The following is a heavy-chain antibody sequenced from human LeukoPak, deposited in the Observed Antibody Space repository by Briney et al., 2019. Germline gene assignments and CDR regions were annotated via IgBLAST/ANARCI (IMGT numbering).Heavy chain of an antibody. J-gene: IGHJ4*02. CDR1: GFTFGSFA. V-gene: IGHV3-23*01. D-gene: IGHD1-14*01. CDR3: AKGQEPDDGVFES. CDR2: VRSNGDTT. Sequence: GGSLRLSCAAAGFTFGSFAMTWVRQAPGKGLEWVSTVRSNGDTTYNADSVKGRFTIPRDNSKNTVYLEMKSLRVEDTAIYYCAKGQEPDDGVFESWGQGTLVTVSS.